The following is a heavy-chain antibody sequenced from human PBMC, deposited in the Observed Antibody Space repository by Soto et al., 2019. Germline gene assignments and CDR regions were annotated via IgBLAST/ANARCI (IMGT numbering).Heavy chain of an antibody. CDR1: GDSITSYD. Sequence: PSETLSLTCTVSGDSITSYDWSWIRQPPGKGLEWLGYIYYTGSTTYNPSLKSRVTISLDTSKNQFSLKLSSVTAADTAVYYCARGYYYDSSGYYANWFDPWGQGTLVTVSS. V-gene: IGHV4-59*12. J-gene: IGHJ5*02. D-gene: IGHD3-22*01. CDR2: IYYTGST. CDR3: ARGYYYDSSGYYANWFDP.